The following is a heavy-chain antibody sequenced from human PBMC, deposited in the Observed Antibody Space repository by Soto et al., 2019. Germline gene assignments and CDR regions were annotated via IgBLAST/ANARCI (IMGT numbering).Heavy chain of an antibody. J-gene: IGHJ6*02. CDR2: IKEDGNEK. D-gene: IGHD3-3*01. Sequence: GGSLRLSCEVSGFNFSYYWMSWVRQAPGKGLEWVANIKEDGNEKDYVDSVKGRFTIFRDNAKNSVYLQMNSLRAEDTAVYYCARDRYSYYDFWSGSLPYYYYGMDVWGQGTTVTV. CDR1: GFNFSYYW. CDR3: ARDRYSYYDFWSGSLPYYYYGMDV. V-gene: IGHV3-7*01.